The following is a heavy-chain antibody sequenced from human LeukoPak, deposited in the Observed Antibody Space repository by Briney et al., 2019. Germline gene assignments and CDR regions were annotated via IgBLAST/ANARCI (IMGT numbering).Heavy chain of an antibody. V-gene: IGHV3-30-3*01. Sequence: PGTSLRLSCAASGFTFSGYAMHWVRPAPGKGLEWVAVISYDGNNKYYADSVKGRFTISRDNSKNTLYLQMNSLRPEDTAVYYCARDVPLGVGADDYWGQGTLVTVSS. CDR2: ISYDGNNK. CDR3: ARDVPLGVGADDY. CDR1: GFTFSGYA. J-gene: IGHJ4*02. D-gene: IGHD1-26*01.